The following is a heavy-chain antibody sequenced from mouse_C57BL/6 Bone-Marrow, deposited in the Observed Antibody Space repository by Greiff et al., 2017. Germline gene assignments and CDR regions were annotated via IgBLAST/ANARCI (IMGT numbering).Heavy chain of an antibody. V-gene: IGHV1-64*01. Sequence: QVQLQQPGAELVKPGASVTLSCKASGYTFTSYWMHWVKQRPGQGLEWIGMIHPNSGSTNYNEKFKGKATLTVDKSSSTAYMQLSSLTSEDSAVYYCARSLWLGFAYWGQGTLVTVSA. CDR1: GYTFTSYW. CDR2: IHPNSGST. CDR3: ARSLWLGFAY. D-gene: IGHD2-2*01. J-gene: IGHJ3*01.